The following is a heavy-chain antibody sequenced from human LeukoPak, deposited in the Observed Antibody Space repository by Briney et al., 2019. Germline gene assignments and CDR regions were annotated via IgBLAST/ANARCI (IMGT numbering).Heavy chain of an antibody. CDR1: GFTFSSYS. D-gene: IGHD2-2*01. CDR3: ARDRIGVVVPAAQPGAYYYYMDV. CDR2: ISTGSSYI. Sequence: GGSLRLSCAASGFTFSSYSMNWVRQAPGKGLEWVSSISTGSSYIYYADSVKGRFTISRDNSKNTLYLQMNSLRAEDTAVYYCARDRIGVVVPAAQPGAYYYYMDVWGKGTTVTVSS. J-gene: IGHJ6*03. V-gene: IGHV3-21*01.